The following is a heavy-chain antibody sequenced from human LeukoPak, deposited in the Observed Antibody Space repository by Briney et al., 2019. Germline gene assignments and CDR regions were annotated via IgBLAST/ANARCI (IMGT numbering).Heavy chain of an antibody. V-gene: IGHV3-7*01. J-gene: IGHJ4*02. D-gene: IGHD2/OR15-2a*01. Sequence: HPGGSLRLSCAASGFTFSSYWMSWVRQAPGKGLEWVAKIKQDGSEKYYVDSVKGRFTLSRDNAKNSLYLQMNSLRAEDTAVYYCARGPTRANSSDYWGQGTLVTVSS. CDR1: GFTFSSYW. CDR2: IKQDGSEK. CDR3: ARGPTRANSSDY.